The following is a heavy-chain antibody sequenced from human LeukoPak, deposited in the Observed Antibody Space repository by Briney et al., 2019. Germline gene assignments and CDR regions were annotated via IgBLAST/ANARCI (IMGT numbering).Heavy chain of an antibody. Sequence: KTSETLSLTCAVSGGSISSTNWWSWVRQPPGKGLEWIGEVYHTGSSNYNPSLKSRVTISVDKSKSQFSLNLSSVTAADTAVYYCARGGTTVAGTFWFDPWGQETLVTVSS. D-gene: IGHD6-19*01. CDR2: VYHTGSS. CDR3: ARGGTTVAGTFWFDP. J-gene: IGHJ5*02. CDR1: GGSISSTNW. V-gene: IGHV4-4*02.